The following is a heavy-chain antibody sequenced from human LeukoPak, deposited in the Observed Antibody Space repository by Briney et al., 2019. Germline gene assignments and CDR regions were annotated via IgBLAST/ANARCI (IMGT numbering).Heavy chain of an antibody. V-gene: IGHV4-59*01. CDR3: ARERYYYGMDV. Sequence: SETLSLTCAVYGGSFSGYYWSWIRQPPGKGLEWIGYIYYSGSTNYNPSLKSRVTISVDTSKNQFSLKLSSVTAADTAVYYCARERYYYGMDVWGQGTTVTVSS. CDR2: IYYSGST. CDR1: GGSFSGYY. J-gene: IGHJ6*02.